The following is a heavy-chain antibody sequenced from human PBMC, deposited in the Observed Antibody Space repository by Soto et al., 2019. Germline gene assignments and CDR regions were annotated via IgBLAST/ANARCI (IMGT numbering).Heavy chain of an antibody. CDR1: GFTFSSYA. CDR2: ISGSGGST. J-gene: IGHJ4*02. D-gene: IGHD3-22*01. Sequence: PGGSLRLSCAASGFTFSSYAMSWVRQAPGKGLEWVSAISGSGGSTYYADSVKGRFTISRDNSKNTLYLQMNSLRAEDTAVYYCAKADSYYYDSSGPFDYWGQGTLVTVSS. CDR3: AKADSYYYDSSGPFDY. V-gene: IGHV3-23*01.